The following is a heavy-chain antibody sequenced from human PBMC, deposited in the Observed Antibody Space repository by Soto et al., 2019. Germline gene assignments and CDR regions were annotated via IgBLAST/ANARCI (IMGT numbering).Heavy chain of an antibody. J-gene: IGHJ4*02. Sequence: QVQLVESGGGVVQHGRSLRLSCAASGFTFSSYGMHWVRQAPGKGLEWVAVIWYDGSNKYYADSVKGRFTISRDNSKNTLYLQMNSLRAEDTAVYYCARTDTAMANVDYWGQGTLVTVSS. D-gene: IGHD5-18*01. V-gene: IGHV3-33*01. CDR3: ARTDTAMANVDY. CDR1: GFTFSSYG. CDR2: IWYDGSNK.